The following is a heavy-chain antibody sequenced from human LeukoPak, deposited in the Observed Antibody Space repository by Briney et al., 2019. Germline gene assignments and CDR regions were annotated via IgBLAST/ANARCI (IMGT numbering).Heavy chain of an antibody. CDR1: GYILTSYY. D-gene: IGHD2-21*01. J-gene: IGHJ4*02. V-gene: IGHV1-69*11. Sequence: GASVKVSCKASGYILTSYYMHWVRQAPGQGLEWMGSIIPFLGTTNYAQKFQGRVTITADEPTRTAYMELTYVRSDDTAVYYCTIIPNVILFTHYFEYWGQGTLVTVSS. CDR2: IIPFLGTT. CDR3: TIIPNVILFTHYFEY.